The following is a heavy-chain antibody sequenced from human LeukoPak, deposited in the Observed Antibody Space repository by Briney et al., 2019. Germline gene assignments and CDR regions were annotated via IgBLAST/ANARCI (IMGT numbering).Heavy chain of an antibody. V-gene: IGHV3-23*01. J-gene: IGHJ4*02. Sequence: PGGSLRLSYAASGFTFSSYAMSWVRQAPGKGLEWVSAISGSGGSTYYADSVKGRFTISRDNSKSTLYLQMNSLRAEDTAVYYCAKETVVVDSENYFDYWGQGTLVTVSS. CDR1: GFTFSSYA. D-gene: IGHD3-22*01. CDR2: ISGSGGST. CDR3: AKETVVVDSENYFDY.